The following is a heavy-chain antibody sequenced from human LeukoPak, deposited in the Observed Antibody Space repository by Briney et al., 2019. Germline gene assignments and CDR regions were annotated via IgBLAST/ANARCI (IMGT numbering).Heavy chain of an antibody. CDR1: GYTFTGYY. J-gene: IGHJ6*02. V-gene: IGHV1-2*02. Sequence: AASVKVSCKASGYTFTGYYMHWVRQAPGQGLEWMGWINPNSGGTNYAQKFQGRVTMTRDTSTSTAYMELSRLRSDDTAVYYCARVVHSSSSGSVYYYYGMDVWGQGTTVTVSS. D-gene: IGHD6-6*01. CDR2: INPNSGGT. CDR3: ARVVHSSSSGSVYYYYGMDV.